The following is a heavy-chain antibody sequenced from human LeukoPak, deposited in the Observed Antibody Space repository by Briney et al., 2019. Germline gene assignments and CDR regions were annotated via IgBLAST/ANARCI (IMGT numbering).Heavy chain of an antibody. V-gene: IGHV3-21*01. Sequence: PGGSLRLSCAVTGFTGFTFSKNTMNWVRQAPGKGLEWASSITSSGNYTYYAASVKGRFTISRDNAKNALFLQMNSLRAEDTAVYYCAHAYGDNDYWGQGTLVTVSS. D-gene: IGHD4-17*01. CDR3: AHAYGDNDY. CDR2: ITSSGNYT. J-gene: IGHJ4*02. CDR1: GFTGFTFSKNT.